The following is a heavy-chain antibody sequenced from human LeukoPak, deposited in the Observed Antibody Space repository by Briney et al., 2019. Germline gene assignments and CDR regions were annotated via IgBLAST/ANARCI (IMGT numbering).Heavy chain of an antibody. D-gene: IGHD5-18*01. CDR2: IYYSGST. J-gene: IGHJ4*02. Sequence: PWEALSLTCIVSGGSISTYYWSWIRQPPGKGLEWIGYIYYSGSTNYNPSLKSRVTISVDTSKNQFSLKLSSVTAADTAVYYCARKVVGYSYDYFDYWGQGTLVTVSS. V-gene: IGHV4-59*01. CDR3: ARKVVGYSYDYFDY. CDR1: GGSISTYY.